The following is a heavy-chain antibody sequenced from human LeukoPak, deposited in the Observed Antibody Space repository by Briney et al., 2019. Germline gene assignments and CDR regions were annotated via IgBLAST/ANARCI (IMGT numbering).Heavy chain of an antibody. CDR2: ISNNGGYT. D-gene: IGHD2-15*01. CDR1: GFTFSSST. J-gene: IGHJ4*02. CDR3: AKQLGYCSDGSCYFPY. V-gene: IGHV3-23*01. Sequence: GGSLRLSCAASGFTFSSSTMSWVRQAPGKGLEWVSAISNNGGYTYYADSVQGRFTISRDNSKSTLCLQMNSLRAEDTAVYYCAKQLGYCSDGSCYFPYWSQGTLVTVSS.